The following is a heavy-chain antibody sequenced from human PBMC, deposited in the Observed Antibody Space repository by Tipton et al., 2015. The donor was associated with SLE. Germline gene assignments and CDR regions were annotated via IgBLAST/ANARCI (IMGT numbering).Heavy chain of an antibody. CDR1: GGSITGYY. V-gene: IGHV4-59*01. Sequence: TLSLTCTVSGGSITGYYWSWIRQPPGKGLEWIGYVYYTGTTNYNPSLKSRVTISVDTSQNQFSLRLSSVTAADTAVYYCARGPLYGLDIWGQGTRVTVSS. CDR3: ARGPLYGLDI. D-gene: IGHD3-10*01. CDR2: VYYTGTT. J-gene: IGHJ3*02.